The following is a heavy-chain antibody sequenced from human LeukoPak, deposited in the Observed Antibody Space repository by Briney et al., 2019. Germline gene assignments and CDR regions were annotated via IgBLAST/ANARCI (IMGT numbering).Heavy chain of an antibody. D-gene: IGHD1-7*01. Sequence: ASVKVSCKASGYTFTSYGISWVRQAPGQGLEWMGWISAYNGNTNYAQKLQGTVTMTTDKSTSTASMELRSLRSDDTAVYYCARDLKGNYPPDYWGQGTLVTVSS. CDR3: ARDLKGNYPPDY. V-gene: IGHV1-18*01. CDR1: GYTFTSYG. J-gene: IGHJ4*02. CDR2: ISAYNGNT.